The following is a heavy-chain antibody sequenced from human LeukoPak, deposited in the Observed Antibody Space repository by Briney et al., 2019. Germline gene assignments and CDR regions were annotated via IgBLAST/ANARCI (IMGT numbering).Heavy chain of an antibody. CDR1: GYTFTSYD. J-gene: IGHJ4*02. Sequence: ASVKVSCKASGYTFTSYDINWVRQATGQGLEWMGWMNPNSGNTGYAQKFQGRVTMTRNTSISTAYMELSSLRSEDTAVYYCARPRAFAYSSGWPLDYWGQGTLVTVSS. V-gene: IGHV1-8*01. D-gene: IGHD6-19*01. CDR3: ARPRAFAYSSGWPLDY. CDR2: MNPNSGNT.